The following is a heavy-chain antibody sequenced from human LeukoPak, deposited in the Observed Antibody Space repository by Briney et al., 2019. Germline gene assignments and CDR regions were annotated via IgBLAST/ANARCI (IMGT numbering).Heavy chain of an antibody. CDR3: ARGLEWLTRRHTWLDP. CDR2: INPGGDNT. V-gene: IGHV1-46*01. J-gene: IGHJ5*02. D-gene: IGHD3-3*01. Sequence: GASVKVSCKASGYTFTNYYIHWVRQAPGQGLEWMGLINPGGDNTNYAQNFQGRVTMTTDTSTSTAYMELRSLRSDDTAVYYCARGLEWLTRRHTWLDPWGQGTLVTVSS. CDR1: GYTFTNYY.